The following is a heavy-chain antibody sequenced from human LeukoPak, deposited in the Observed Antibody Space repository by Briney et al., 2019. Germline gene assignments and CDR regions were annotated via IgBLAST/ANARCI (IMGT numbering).Heavy chain of an antibody. D-gene: IGHD2-2*01. V-gene: IGHV3-74*01. J-gene: IGHJ4*02. CDR2: INSDGSWT. Sequence: GGSLRLSCAASGFTFSSYAMSWVRQAPGKGLVWVSHINSDGSWTSYADSVKGRFIISKDNAKNTVYLQMNNLRAEDTAVYYCVSFYETYWGRGTLVTVSS. CDR3: VSFYETY. CDR1: GFTFSSYA.